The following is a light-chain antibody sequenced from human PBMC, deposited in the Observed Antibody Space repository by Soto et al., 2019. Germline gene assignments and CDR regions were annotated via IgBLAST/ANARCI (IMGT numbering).Light chain of an antibody. V-gene: IGLV2-14*01. CDR3: SSYTSSSTPCVV. Sequence: QSALTQSASVSGSPGQSITISCTGTSSDVGAYNYVSWYQQHPGKAPKLMIYEVSYRPSGVSNRFSGSKSGNTASLTISGLQAEDEADYYCSSYTSSSTPCVVFGGGTKVTVL. CDR2: EVS. CDR1: SSDVGAYNY. J-gene: IGLJ2*01.